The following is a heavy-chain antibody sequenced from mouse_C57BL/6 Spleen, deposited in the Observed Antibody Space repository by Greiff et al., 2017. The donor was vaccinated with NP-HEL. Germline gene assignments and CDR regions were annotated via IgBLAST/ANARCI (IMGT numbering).Heavy chain of an antibody. CDR1: GFTFSDYG. V-gene: IGHV5-15*01. CDR3: ARISYYYGSSYAMDY. Sequence: EVKVVESGGGLVQPGGSLKLSCAASGFTFSDYGMAWVRQAPRKGPEWVAFISNLAYSIYYADTVTGRFTISRENAKNTLYLEMSSLRSEDTAMYYCARISYYYGSSYAMDYWGQGTSVTVSS. J-gene: IGHJ4*01. CDR2: ISNLAYSI. D-gene: IGHD1-1*01.